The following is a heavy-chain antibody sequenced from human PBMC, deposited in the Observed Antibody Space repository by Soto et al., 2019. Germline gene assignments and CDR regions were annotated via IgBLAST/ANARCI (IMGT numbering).Heavy chain of an antibody. CDR1: GYTFTSYG. CDR2: ISAYNGNT. CDR3: ARRKVYYYYGMDV. Sequence: VKVSCKASGYTFTSYGFSWVRQAPGQGLEWMGWISAYNGNTNYAQKLQGRVTMTTDTSTSTAYMELRSLRSDDTAVYYCARRKVYYYYGMDVWGQGTTVTVSS. J-gene: IGHJ6*02. V-gene: IGHV1-18*01.